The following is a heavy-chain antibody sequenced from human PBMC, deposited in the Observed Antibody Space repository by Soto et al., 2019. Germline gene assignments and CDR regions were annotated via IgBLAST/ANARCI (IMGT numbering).Heavy chain of an antibody. CDR1: GYSINRSYY. J-gene: IGHJ4*02. CDR3: ARYEYDSSDHDDEL. V-gene: IGHV4-38-2*02. D-gene: IGHD3-22*01. CDR2: IYHRGAT. Sequence: SETLSLTCSVSGYSINRSYYWGWIRQAPGKRLEWSGSIYHRGATYYTPSFTSRASISLDTSKHQFNQRLTSVTAADTAVYFRARYEYDSSDHDDELWGQGTLVTVSS.